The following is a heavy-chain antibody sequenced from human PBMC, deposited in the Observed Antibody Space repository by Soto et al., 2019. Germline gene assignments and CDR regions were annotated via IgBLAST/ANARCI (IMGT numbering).Heavy chain of an antibody. J-gene: IGHJ4*02. CDR3: EKDCYF. V-gene: IGHV3-23*01. CDR1: AFTFASYA. Sequence: GGSLRLSCAGSAFTFASYAMSWVRQARGKGLEWASAISGSGSNTYYADSVKGRFTISRDNSKNTLFLQMNSLRADDTAIYYCEKDCYFCGQGTLVTVAS. D-gene: IGHD3-10*01. CDR2: ISGSGSNT.